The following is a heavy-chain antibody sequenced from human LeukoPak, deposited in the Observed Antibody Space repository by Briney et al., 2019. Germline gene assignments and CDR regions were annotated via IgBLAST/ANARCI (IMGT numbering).Heavy chain of an antibody. D-gene: IGHD2-15*01. CDR1: GFTFSSYW. J-gene: IGHJ4*02. Sequence: GGSLRLSCAASGFTFSSYWMSWVRQAPGKGREWVANIKQDGSEKYYVDSVKGRFTISRDNAKNSLYLQMNSLRAEDTAVYYCARDWFCSGGSCYSRVYWGQGTLVTVSS. CDR2: IKQDGSEK. CDR3: ARDWFCSGGSCYSRVY. V-gene: IGHV3-7*01.